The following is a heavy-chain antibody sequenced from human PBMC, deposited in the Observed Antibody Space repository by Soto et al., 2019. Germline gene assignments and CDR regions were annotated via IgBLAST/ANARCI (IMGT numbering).Heavy chain of an antibody. J-gene: IGHJ4*02. D-gene: IGHD3-16*01. CDR3: ARDGGAY. Sequence: QVQLVESGGGVVQPGRSLRLSCAASGFTFSSYAMHWVRRDPCKGLEWMAVMSYDGSNKYYPDSVKGRFTISRDNSKNTLYLQMNSLRPEDTAMYYCARDGGAYWGQGPLVIVSS. V-gene: IGHV3-30-3*01. CDR1: GFTFSSYA. CDR2: MSYDGSNK.